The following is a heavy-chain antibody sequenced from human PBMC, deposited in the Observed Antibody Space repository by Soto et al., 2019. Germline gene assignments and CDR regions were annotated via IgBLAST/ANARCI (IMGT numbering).Heavy chain of an antibody. D-gene: IGHD6-13*01. CDR3: AREAYSSSWYPWSGYYYGVDV. CDR2: IIPIFGTA. CDR1: GGTFSSYA. J-gene: IGHJ6*02. V-gene: IGHV1-69*01. Sequence: QVQLVQSGAEVKKPGSSVKVSCKASGGTFSSYAISWVRQAPGQGLEWMGGIIPIFGTANYAQKFQGRVTVTADESTSTAYMELSSLRSEDTAVYYCAREAYSSSWYPWSGYYYGVDVWGQGTTVTVSS.